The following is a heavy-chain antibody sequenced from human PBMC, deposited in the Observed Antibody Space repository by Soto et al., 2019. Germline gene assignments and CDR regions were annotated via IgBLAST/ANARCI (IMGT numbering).Heavy chain of an antibody. CDR1: GFTFSGYW. Sequence: EVQLVESGGGLVQPGGSLRLSCAASGFTFSGYWMTWVRQAPGKGLEWVANINQDASEKYYVDSVKGRFTISRDNAKNSLYLQMDSLRVEDTAVYYCAREVRSSGWSNGTWGQGTLVTVSS. CDR2: INQDASEK. D-gene: IGHD3-22*01. V-gene: IGHV3-7*01. CDR3: AREVRSSGWSNGT. J-gene: IGHJ5*02.